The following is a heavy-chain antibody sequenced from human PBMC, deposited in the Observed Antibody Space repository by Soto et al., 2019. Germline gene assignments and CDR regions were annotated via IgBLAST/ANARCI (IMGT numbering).Heavy chain of an antibody. CDR2: IYYSGST. Sequence: ETLSLTCTVSGGSISSYYWSWIRQPPGKGLEWIGYIYYSGSTNYNPSLKSRVTISVDTSKNQFSLKLSSVTAADTAVYYCARTLFTYGNWFDPWGQGTLVTVSS. D-gene: IGHD4-17*01. CDR3: ARTLFTYGNWFDP. V-gene: IGHV4-59*01. J-gene: IGHJ5*02. CDR1: GGSISSYY.